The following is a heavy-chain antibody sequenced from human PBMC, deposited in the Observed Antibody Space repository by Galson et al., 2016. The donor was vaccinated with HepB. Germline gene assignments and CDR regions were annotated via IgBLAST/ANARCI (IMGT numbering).Heavy chain of an antibody. CDR1: GFMFETYW. CDR3: ASGRATSVRGLVGYYFDW. D-gene: IGHD3-10*01. J-gene: IGHJ4*02. Sequence: SLRLSCAGSGFMFETYWMSWVRRAPGKGLEWVANIKQDGSEKFYADSLRGRFTVSRDNAQNSVFLQMNSLRAEDTAVYYCASGRATSVRGLVGYYFDWWGQGTRVAVSS. CDR2: IKQDGSEK. V-gene: IGHV3-7*01.